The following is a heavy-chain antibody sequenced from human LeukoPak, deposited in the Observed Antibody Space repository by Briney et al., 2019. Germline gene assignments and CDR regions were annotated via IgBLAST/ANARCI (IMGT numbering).Heavy chain of an antibody. J-gene: IGHJ5*02. D-gene: IGHD2-15*01. CDR1: GDSVSSNSAA. V-gene: IGHV6-1*01. Sequence: SQTLSLTCAISGDSVSSNSAAWNWIRQSPSRGLEWLGRTYYRSKWYNDYAVSVKSRITINPDTSKNQFSLQLNSVTPEDTAVYYCARDRGLTTFGRYCSGGSCQGIWFDPWGQGTLDTVSS. CDR3: ARDRGLTTFGRYCSGGSCQGIWFDP. CDR2: TYYRSKWYN.